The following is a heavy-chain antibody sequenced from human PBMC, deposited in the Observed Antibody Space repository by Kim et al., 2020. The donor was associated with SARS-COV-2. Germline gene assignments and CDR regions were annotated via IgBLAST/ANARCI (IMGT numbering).Heavy chain of an antibody. CDR2: INSDGSST. V-gene: IGHV3-74*01. J-gene: IGHJ6*02. CDR1: GFTFSSYW. CDR3: AREYYYDSSGYYYYYYGMDV. Sequence: GGSLRLSCAASGFTFSSYWMHWVRQAPGKGLVWVSRINSDGSSTSYADSVKGRFTTSRDNAKNTLYLQMNSLRAEDTAVYYCAREYYYDSSGYYYYYYGMDVWGQGTTVTVSS. D-gene: IGHD3-22*01.